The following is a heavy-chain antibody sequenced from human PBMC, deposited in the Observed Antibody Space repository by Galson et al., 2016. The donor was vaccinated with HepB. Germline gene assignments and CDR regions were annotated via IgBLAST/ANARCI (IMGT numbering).Heavy chain of an antibody. J-gene: IGHJ6*02. V-gene: IGHV1-46*01. CDR3: AGEMTSALVRGVSNYYFDYGMDV. Sequence: SVKVSCKASGYTFTSYYMHWVRQAPGQGLEWMGLITPSAGSTGYAQKFQDRVTMTRDTSTSTVYMELSSLRSEDTAVYYCAGEMTSALVRGVSNYYFDYGMDVWGQGTTVTVSS. D-gene: IGHD3-10*01. CDR1: GYTFTSYY. CDR2: ITPSAGST.